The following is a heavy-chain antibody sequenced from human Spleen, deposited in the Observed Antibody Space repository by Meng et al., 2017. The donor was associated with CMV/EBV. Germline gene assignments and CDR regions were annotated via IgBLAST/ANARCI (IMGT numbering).Heavy chain of an antibody. CDR1: GYTFTSYG. CDR3: ARDSYSYYYGSGSYTYYYYGMDV. CDR2: ISAYNGNT. D-gene: IGHD3-10*01. V-gene: IGHV1-18*01. Sequence: ASVKVSCKASGYTFTSYGISWVRQAPGQGLEWMGWISAYNGNTNYAQKLQGRVTMTTDTSTSTAYMELRSRRSDDTAVYYCARDSYSYYYGSGSYTYYYYGMDVWGQGTTVTVSS. J-gene: IGHJ6*02.